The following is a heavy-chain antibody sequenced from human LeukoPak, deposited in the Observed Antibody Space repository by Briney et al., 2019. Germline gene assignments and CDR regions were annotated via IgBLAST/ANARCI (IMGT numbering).Heavy chain of an antibody. CDR3: AKSCGGHFWFDC. Sequence: PRGSLRLPCAASVFAVGSNYISWVRPAPGRGLEWVSAICGSGGSTYYAHSLKGRFTISRDNSKNTLYLQINSLRAEDTAVYCCAKSCGGHFWFDCWGQGTLVTVSS. V-gene: IGHV3-23*01. CDR1: VFAVGSNY. D-gene: IGHD2-21*02. J-gene: IGHJ4*02. CDR2: ICGSGGST.